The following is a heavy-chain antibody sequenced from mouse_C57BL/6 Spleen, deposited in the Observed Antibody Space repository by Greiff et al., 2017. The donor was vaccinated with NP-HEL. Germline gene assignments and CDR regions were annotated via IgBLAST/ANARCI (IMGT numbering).Heavy chain of an antibody. V-gene: IGHV1-39*01. CDR3: ASSITTVVEGAIDY. J-gene: IGHJ4*01. CDR1: GYSFTDYN. CDR2: INPNYGTT. Sequence: EVQLQQSGPELVKPGASVKISCKASGYSFTDYNMNWVKQSNGKSLEWIGVINPNYGTTSYNQKFKGKATLTVDQSSSTAYMQLNSLTSEDSAVYYCASSITTVVEGAIDYWGQGTSVTVSS. D-gene: IGHD1-1*01.